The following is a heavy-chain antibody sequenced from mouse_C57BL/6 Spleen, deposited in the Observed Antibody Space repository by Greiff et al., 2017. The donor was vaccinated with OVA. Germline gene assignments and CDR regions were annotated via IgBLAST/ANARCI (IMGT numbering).Heavy chain of an antibody. CDR2: INPNNGGT. V-gene: IGHV1-26*01. D-gene: IGHD1-1*01. J-gene: IGHJ1*03. CDR1: GYTFTDYY. Sequence: EVQLQQSGPELVKPGASVKISCKASGYTFTDYYMNWVKQSHGKSLEWIGDINPNNGGTSYKQKFKGKATLTVDKSSSTAYMELRSLTSEDSAVYYCARATTGVARYFDVWGTGTTVTVAS. CDR3: ARATTGVARYFDV.